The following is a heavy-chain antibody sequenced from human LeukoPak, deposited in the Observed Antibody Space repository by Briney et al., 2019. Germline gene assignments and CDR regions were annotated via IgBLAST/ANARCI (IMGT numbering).Heavy chain of an antibody. CDR3: ARDRAEGGGYWFDP. D-gene: IGHD5-12*01. V-gene: IGHV4-59*01. J-gene: IGHJ5*02. CDR1: GGXISNYD. CDR2: FYYSGST. Sequence: SETLSLTCTVSGGXISNYDWSWIRQPPGKGLEYIGYFYYSGSTNYNPSLKSRVTISIDTSKNQLSLKLTSVTAADTAVYYCARDRAEGGGYWFDPWGQGTPVTVSS.